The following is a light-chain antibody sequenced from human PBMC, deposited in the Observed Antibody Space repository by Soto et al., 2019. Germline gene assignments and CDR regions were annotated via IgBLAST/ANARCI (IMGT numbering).Light chain of an antibody. CDR1: QTVSSN. J-gene: IGKJ2*01. CDR2: GAS. V-gene: IGKV3-15*01. CDR3: QQYKNWPHT. Sequence: ETVMTQSPATLSVSPGESATLXXRASQTVSSNLAWYQQKPGQSPRLXIYGASTRATGIPARFSGSGSGTEFTLTINSLQSEDFAVYYCQQYKNWPHTFGQGTKVDIK.